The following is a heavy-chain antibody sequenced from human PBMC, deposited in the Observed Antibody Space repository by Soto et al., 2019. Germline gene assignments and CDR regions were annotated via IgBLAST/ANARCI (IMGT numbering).Heavy chain of an antibody. V-gene: IGHV1-69*13. CDR1: GYTFTSYG. D-gene: IGHD6-6*01. CDR2: INAIIGTA. J-gene: IGHJ4*02. CDR3: ARGLVLYDY. Sequence: GASVKVSCKASGYTFTSYGISWVRQAPGQGLEWMGWINAIIGTADYAQKFQGRVTMTADESTSTAYMELSSLRSEDTAVYYCARGLVLYDYWGQGTLVTVSS.